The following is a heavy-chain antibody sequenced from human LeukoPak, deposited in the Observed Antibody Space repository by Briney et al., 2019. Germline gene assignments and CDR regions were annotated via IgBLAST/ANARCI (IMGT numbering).Heavy chain of an antibody. CDR2: ITWNTGST. V-gene: IGHV3-9*01. J-gene: IGHJ5*02. CDR1: GFTFDDYA. CDR3: AKVPSYDILTGYLFDP. Sequence: GRSLRLSCAASGFTFDDYAMHWVRQAPGKGLEWVSGITWNTGSTGYADSVKGRFTISRDNSKNTLYLQMNSLRAEDTAVYYCAKVPSYDILTGYLFDPWGQGPLVTVSS. D-gene: IGHD3-9*01.